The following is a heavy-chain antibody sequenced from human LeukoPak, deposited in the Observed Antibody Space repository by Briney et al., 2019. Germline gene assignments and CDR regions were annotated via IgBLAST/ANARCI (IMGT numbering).Heavy chain of an antibody. CDR1: GGSISSYY. D-gene: IGHD6-19*01. J-gene: IGHJ5*02. V-gene: IGHV4-59*08. CDR2: IYYSGST. Sequence: SETLSLTCTVSGGSISSYYWSWIRQPPGKGLEWIGYIYYSGSTNYNPSLKSRVTISVDTSKNQFSLKLSSVTAADTAVYYCARSIAVAEDWFDPWGQGTLVTVSS. CDR3: ARSIAVAEDWFDP.